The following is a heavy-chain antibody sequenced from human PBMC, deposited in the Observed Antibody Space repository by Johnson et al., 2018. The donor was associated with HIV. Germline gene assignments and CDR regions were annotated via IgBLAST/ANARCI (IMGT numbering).Heavy chain of an antibody. V-gene: IGHV3-74*01. CDR3: AREGGGSNEDDAFDI. D-gene: IGHD1-26*01. Sequence: VQLVESGGGLVQPGGSLRLSCAASGFTFSSYWMHWVRQAPGKGLVWVSRINSDGSSTSYADSVKGRFTISRDTAKKSLYLQMNSLRVEDTALYYCAREGGGSNEDDAFDIWGQGTMVTVSS. CDR2: INSDGSST. CDR1: GFTFSSYW. J-gene: IGHJ3*02.